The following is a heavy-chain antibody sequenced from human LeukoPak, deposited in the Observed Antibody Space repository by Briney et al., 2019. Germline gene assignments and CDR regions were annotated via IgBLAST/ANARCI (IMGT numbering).Heavy chain of an antibody. CDR2: ISGSGGST. J-gene: IGHJ4*02. CDR1: GFTFSSYA. CDR3: AKDEGYTVGASDY. D-gene: IGHD1-26*01. V-gene: IGHV3-23*01. Sequence: PGGSLRLSCAASGFTFSSYAMSWVRQAPGKGLEWVSAISGSGGSTYYADSVKGRFTISRENSKNTLYLQMNSLRVEDTAVYYCAKDEGYTVGASDYWGQGTLVTVSS.